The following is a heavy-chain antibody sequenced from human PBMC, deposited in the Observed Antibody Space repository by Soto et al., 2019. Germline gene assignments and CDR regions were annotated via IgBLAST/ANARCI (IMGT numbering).Heavy chain of an antibody. CDR3: ACWVSGGKRVDI. D-gene: IGHD1-1*01. J-gene: IGHJ3*02. V-gene: IGHV3-7*01. Sequence: PGGSLRLSCAASGFTLNNYWMTWVRQAPGKGLEWVANIKQDGSEKYYVDSVKDRFTISRDNAENSLYLQMNSLRVEDTAVYYCACWVSGGKRVDIGAQGTLVPVSS. CDR1: GFTLNNYW. CDR2: IKQDGSEK.